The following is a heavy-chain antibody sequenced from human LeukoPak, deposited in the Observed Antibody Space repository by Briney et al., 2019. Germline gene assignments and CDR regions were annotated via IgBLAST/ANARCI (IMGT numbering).Heavy chain of an antibody. J-gene: IGHJ5*02. Sequence: SETLSLTCTVSGGSISSYYWNWIRQPPGKGLEWIGCIYYSGSTNYNPSLKSRVTISLDTSENQIALKLSSVTAADTAVYYCARGRVLTLLGWFDPWGQGTLVTVSS. V-gene: IGHV4-59*01. CDR2: IYYSGST. D-gene: IGHD4/OR15-4a*01. CDR3: ARGRVLTLLGWFDP. CDR1: GGSISSYY.